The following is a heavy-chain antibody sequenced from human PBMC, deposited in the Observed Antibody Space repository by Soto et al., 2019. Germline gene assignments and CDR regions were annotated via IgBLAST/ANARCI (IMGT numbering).Heavy chain of an antibody. Sequence: SETLSLTCTVSGGSISSYYWSWIRQPPGKGLEWIGYIYYSGSTNYNPSLKSLITIFVYTSNNQFSLNLSYVNAADTGVYYCARVCYEFWSGYALYYFDYWGQGTLVTVSS. CDR1: GGSISSYY. D-gene: IGHD3-3*01. CDR2: IYYSGST. J-gene: IGHJ4*02. CDR3: ARVCYEFWSGYALYYFDY. V-gene: IGHV4-59*01.